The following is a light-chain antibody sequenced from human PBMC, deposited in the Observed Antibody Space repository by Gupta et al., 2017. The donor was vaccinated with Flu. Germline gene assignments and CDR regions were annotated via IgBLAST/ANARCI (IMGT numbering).Light chain of an antibody. J-gene: IGKJ1*01. V-gene: IGKV1-5*03. Sequence: PSTRSASVGARVTCTCRASQNIDSWLAWYQQRPGKAPRLLIYKASNVESGVPSRFSGSGSGTEFTLAISSLQPDDLATYYCQQYESYPWTFGQGTKV. CDR3: QQYESYPWT. CDR2: KAS. CDR1: QNIDSW.